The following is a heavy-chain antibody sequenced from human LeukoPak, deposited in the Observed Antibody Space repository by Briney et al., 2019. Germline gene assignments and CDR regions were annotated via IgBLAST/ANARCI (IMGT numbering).Heavy chain of an antibody. CDR1: DGSISSTTYY. CDR2: NSGNT. Sequence: SETLSLTCTVSDGSISSTTYYWGWIRQPPGKDLEWIGSNSGNTYYNPSLKSRVTISVDTSKNQFSLKLSSVTAADSAVYYCVRSGGYCGTTTCHVEYFDLWGRGTLVTVSS. J-gene: IGHJ2*01. D-gene: IGHD2-2*01. CDR3: VRSGGYCGTTTCHVEYFDL. V-gene: IGHV4-39*01.